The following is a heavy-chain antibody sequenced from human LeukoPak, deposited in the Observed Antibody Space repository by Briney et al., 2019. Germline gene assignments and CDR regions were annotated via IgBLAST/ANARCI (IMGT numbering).Heavy chain of an antibody. Sequence: PGGSPRLSCAASGLTVSSNYLNWVRQAPGKGLEWVSIIYSSGNTYYADSVKGRFIISRDNSKNTLYLQMTSLRLEDTAVYYCARERRYCSGVNCYSGLDYWGQGTRVTVSS. CDR1: GLTVSSNY. CDR2: IYSSGNT. J-gene: IGHJ4*02. CDR3: ARERRYCSGVNCYSGLDY. V-gene: IGHV3-53*01. D-gene: IGHD2-15*01.